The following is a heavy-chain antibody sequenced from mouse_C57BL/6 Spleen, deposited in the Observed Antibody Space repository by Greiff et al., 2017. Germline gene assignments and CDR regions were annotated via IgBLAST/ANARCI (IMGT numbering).Heavy chain of an antibody. CDR3: AHSNVYAMDY. Sequence: VQLQQSGPELVKPGASVKISCKASGYTFTDYYMNWVKQSHGKSLEWIGDINPNNGGTSYNQKFKGKATLTVDKSSSTAYMELRSLTSEDSAVYYCAHSNVYAMDYWGQGTSVTVSS. CDR1: GYTFTDYY. J-gene: IGHJ4*01. V-gene: IGHV1-26*01. CDR2: INPNNGGT. D-gene: IGHD2-5*01.